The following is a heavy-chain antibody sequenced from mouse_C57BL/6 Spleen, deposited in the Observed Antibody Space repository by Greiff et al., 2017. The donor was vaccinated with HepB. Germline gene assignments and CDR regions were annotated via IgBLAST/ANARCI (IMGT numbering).Heavy chain of an antibody. J-gene: IGHJ4*01. V-gene: IGHV1-81*01. CDR2: IYPRSGNT. Sequence: VNLVESGAELARPGASVKLSCKASGYTFTSYGISWVKQRTGQGLEWIGEIYPRSGNTYYNEKFKGKATLTADKSSSTAYMELRSLTSEDSAVYFCARDYDDAESYYAMDYWGQGTSVTVSS. D-gene: IGHD2-4*01. CDR1: GYTFTSYG. CDR3: ARDYDDAESYYAMDY.